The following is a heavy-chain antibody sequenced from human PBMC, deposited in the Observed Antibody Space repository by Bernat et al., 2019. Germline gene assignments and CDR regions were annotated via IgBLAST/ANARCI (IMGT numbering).Heavy chain of an antibody. CDR3: LRGSGTHGDFDH. Sequence: EVKLVESGGGLVQPGGSLRLSCAAPGFPIDTYCMHWVRQVPGKGLLWLSRISIDGTNTYYEDSVKVLFTISKDNAKNTLSLQMNSLRVDDTAVYFCLRGSGTHGDFDHWGQGALVTVSS. J-gene: IGHJ4*02. CDR1: GFPIDTYC. CDR2: ISIDGTNT. V-gene: IGHV3-74*01. D-gene: IGHD3-10*01.